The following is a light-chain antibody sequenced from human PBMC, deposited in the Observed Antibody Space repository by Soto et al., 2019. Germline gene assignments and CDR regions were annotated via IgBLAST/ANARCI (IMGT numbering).Light chain of an antibody. J-gene: IGLJ1*01. V-gene: IGLV2-14*01. Sequence: QSVLTQPASVSGSPGQSITSSCTGASSDVGGYNYVSWYQQHPGKAPKLMIYDVSNRPSGVSNRFSGSKSGNTASLTISGLRAEDEADYYCSSYTSSSTEVFGTGTKVTVL. CDR1: SSDVGGYNY. CDR2: DVS. CDR3: SSYTSSSTEV.